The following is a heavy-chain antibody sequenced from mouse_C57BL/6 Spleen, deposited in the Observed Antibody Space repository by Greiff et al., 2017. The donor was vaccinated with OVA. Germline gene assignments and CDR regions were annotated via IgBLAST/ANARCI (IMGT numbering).Heavy chain of an antibody. Sequence: QVQLQQPGAELVKPVASVKMSCKASGYTFTSYWITWVKQRPGQGLEWIGDIYPGSGSTNYNEKFKSKATLTVDTSSSTAYMQLSSLTSEDSAVYYCARCYYGSRGYFDAWGTGTTVTVSS. J-gene: IGHJ1*03. CDR1: GYTFTSYW. D-gene: IGHD1-1*01. CDR3: ARCYYGSRGYFDA. V-gene: IGHV1-55*01. CDR2: IYPGSGST.